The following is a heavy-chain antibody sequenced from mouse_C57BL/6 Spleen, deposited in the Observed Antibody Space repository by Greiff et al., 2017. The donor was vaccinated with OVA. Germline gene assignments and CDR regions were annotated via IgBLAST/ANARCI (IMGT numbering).Heavy chain of an antibody. D-gene: IGHD1-1*01. CDR2: IDPSDSYT. V-gene: IGHV1-69*01. CDR3: ARGYYGSIYAMDY. CDR1: GYTFTSYW. J-gene: IGHJ4*01. Sequence: QVQLQQSGAELVMPGASVKLSCKASGYTFTSYWMHWVKQRPGQGLEWIGEIDPSDSYTNYNQKFKGKSTLTVDKSSSTAYMQLSSLTSEDSAVYYCARGYYGSIYAMDYWGQGTSVTVSS.